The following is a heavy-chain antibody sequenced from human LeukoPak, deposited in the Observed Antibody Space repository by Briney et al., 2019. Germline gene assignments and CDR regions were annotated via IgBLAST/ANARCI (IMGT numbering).Heavy chain of an antibody. CDR1: GGSISSSSYY. CDR2: IYYSGST. J-gene: IGHJ5*02. D-gene: IGHD3-16*01. Sequence: SETLSLTCTVSGGSISSSSYYWGWIRQPPGKGLEWIGSIYYSGSTYYNPSLKSRVTISVDTSKNQFSLKLSSVTAADTAVYYCARRFMWFDPWDQGTLVTVSS. CDR3: ARRFMWFDP. V-gene: IGHV4-39*01.